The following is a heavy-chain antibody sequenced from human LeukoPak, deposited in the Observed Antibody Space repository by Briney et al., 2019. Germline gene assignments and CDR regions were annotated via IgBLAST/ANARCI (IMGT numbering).Heavy chain of an antibody. CDR1: GFSFDDYA. V-gene: IGHV3-9*01. J-gene: IGHJ4*02. D-gene: IGHD3-10*01. Sequence: PGGSLRLSCAASGFSFDDYAMHWVRQVPGKGLEWVSGISWNSGRIDYADSVKGRFTISRDNAKNSLYLQMNSLRAEDTALYHCAKDIAYGSGSYWAFFDYWGQGIQVTVSS. CDR3: AKDIAYGSGSYWAFFDY. CDR2: ISWNSGRI.